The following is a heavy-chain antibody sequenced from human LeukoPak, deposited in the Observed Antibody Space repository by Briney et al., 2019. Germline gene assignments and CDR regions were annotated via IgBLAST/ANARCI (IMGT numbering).Heavy chain of an antibody. J-gene: IGHJ4*02. D-gene: IGHD3-16*01. CDR2: IYQSGST. CDR1: GGSISSGGYY. Sequence: SETLSLTCSVSGGSISSGGYYWSWIRQPPAKGLEWIGYIYQSGSTYYNPSLKSRATISIDRSKNQFSLKLSSVTAADTAVYYCATSYTAGSPSEYWGQGTLVTVSS. V-gene: IGHV4-30-2*01. CDR3: ATSYTAGSPSEY.